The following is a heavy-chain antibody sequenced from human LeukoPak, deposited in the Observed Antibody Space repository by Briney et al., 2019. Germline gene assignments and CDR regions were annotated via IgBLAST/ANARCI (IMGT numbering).Heavy chain of an antibody. J-gene: IGHJ6*03. CDR3: ARGRAIPTYYYYYYYMDV. CDR1: GGSISSYY. D-gene: IGHD2-2*02. CDR2: IYYSGST. Sequence: SETLSLTCTVSGGSISSYYWSWIRQPPGKGLEWIGYIYYSGSTNYNPSLKSRVTISVDTSKNQFSLKLSSVTAVDTAVYYCARGRAIPTYYYYYYYMDVWGKGTTVTVSS. V-gene: IGHV4-59*12.